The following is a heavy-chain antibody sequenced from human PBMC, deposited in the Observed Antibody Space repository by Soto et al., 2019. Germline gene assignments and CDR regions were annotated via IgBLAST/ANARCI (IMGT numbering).Heavy chain of an antibody. Sequence: PGWSLRLSCSASGFTFSIYAMSWVRQAPGKGLEWVSAISGSGGSTYYADSVKGRFTISRDNSKNTLYLQMNSLRAEDTAVYYCAKDLRRRGYSYGPPTAPFDYWGQGTLVTVSS. D-gene: IGHD5-18*01. CDR2: ISGSGGST. J-gene: IGHJ4*02. CDR1: GFTFSIYA. V-gene: IGHV3-23*01. CDR3: AKDLRRRGYSYGPPTAPFDY.